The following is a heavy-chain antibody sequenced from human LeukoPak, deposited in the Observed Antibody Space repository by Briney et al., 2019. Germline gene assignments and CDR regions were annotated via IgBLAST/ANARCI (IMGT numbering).Heavy chain of an antibody. J-gene: IGHJ4*02. D-gene: IGHD3-22*01. CDR2: IYSGGST. CDR1: GFTVSSNY. V-gene: IGHV3-53*01. Sequence: PGGSLRLSCAASGFTVSSNYMSWVRQAPGKGLEWVSVIYSGGSTYYADSVKGRFTISRDNSKNTLYLQMNSLRVEDTAVYYCAREWHYYDSSGYLTFDYWGQGTLVTVSS. CDR3: AREWHYYDSSGYLTFDY.